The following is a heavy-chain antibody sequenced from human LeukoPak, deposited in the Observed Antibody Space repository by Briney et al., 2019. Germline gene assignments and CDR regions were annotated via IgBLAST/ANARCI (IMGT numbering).Heavy chain of an antibody. V-gene: IGHV3-20*04. CDR3: ARAPPSSWLGSWFDP. CDR1: GFTFDHFG. Sequence: RPGGSLRLSCAASGFTFDHFGMTWVRQAPGKGLEWVSSINWNGGNTNYADSVKGRFTISRDNAKNSLYLQMNSLRAEDTAVYYCARAPPSSWLGSWFDPWGQGTLVTVSS. J-gene: IGHJ5*02. D-gene: IGHD6-13*01. CDR2: INWNGGNT.